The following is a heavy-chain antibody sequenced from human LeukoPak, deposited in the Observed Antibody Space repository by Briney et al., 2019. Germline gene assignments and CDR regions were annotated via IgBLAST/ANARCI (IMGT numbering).Heavy chain of an antibody. D-gene: IGHD3-9*01. CDR3: ARSPHILTGENFDY. CDR2: INPNSGGT. J-gene: IGHJ4*02. V-gene: IGHV1-2*02. CDR1: GYTFTGYY. Sequence: ASVKVSCKTSGYTFTGYYMHWVRQAPGQGLEWMGWINPNSGGTNYAQKFQGRVSMTRDTSISTAYMQVSRLRSDDTAVYYCARSPHILTGENFDYWGQGTLLTVSS.